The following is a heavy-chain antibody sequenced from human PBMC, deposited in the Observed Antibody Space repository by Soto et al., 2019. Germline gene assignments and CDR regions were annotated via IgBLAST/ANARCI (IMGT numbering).Heavy chain of an antibody. J-gene: IGHJ4*02. V-gene: IGHV5-51*01. CDR2: IYPSNSET. CDR3: ARPGGSGTFYRFDY. D-gene: IGHD3-10*01. CDR1: GYAFTNFW. Sequence: GESLKISCTGSGYAFTNFWVAWVRQTPGKGLEWMGIIYPSNSETRYSPPFQGRVTISVDKSTSTSYLQWSSLKASDTALYYCARPGGSGTFYRFDYWGQGTPVTVSS.